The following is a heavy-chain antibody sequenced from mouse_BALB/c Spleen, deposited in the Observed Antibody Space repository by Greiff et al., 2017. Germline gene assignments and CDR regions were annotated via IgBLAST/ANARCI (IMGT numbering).Heavy chain of an antibody. CDR3: VRGGTTYAMDY. Sequence: EVQLVESGGGLVQPKGSLKLSCAASGFTFNTYAMNWVRQAPGKGLEWVARIRSKSNNYATYYADSVKDRFTISRDDSQSMLYLQMNNLKTEDTAMYYCVRGGTTYAMDYWGQGTSVTVSS. D-gene: IGHD3-3*01. V-gene: IGHV10-1*02. J-gene: IGHJ4*01. CDR1: GFTFNTYA. CDR2: IRSKSNNYAT.